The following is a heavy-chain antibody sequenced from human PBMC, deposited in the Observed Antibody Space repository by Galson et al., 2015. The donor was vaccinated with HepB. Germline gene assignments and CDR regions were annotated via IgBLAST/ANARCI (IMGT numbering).Heavy chain of an antibody. V-gene: IGHV3-23*01. CDR3: ARVMSPFSIDLVFDY. Sequence: SLRLSCAVSGSTLSSYAMGWVRQAPGKGPEWVSGNSGSDDRTFYADSVKGRFTISRDTSKNTLYLQMSSLRAEDTAVYYCARVMSPFSIDLVFDYWGQGTLVTVSS. J-gene: IGHJ4*02. D-gene: IGHD6-6*01. CDR1: GSTLSSYA. CDR2: NSGSDDRT.